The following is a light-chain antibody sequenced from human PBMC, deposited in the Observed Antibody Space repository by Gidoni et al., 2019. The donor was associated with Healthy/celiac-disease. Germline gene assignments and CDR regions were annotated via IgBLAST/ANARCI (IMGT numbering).Light chain of an antibody. J-gene: IGKJ3*01. Sequence: DIQMTQSPSSLSASVGDRVTITCRASQSISSYLNWYQQKPGKAPKLLIYAASSLQSGVPSRFSGSGSGTDFTLTISSLQPEDFATYYCQQSYSTLGVLTFGPGTKVDIK. CDR2: AAS. CDR1: QSISSY. CDR3: QQSYSTLGVLT. V-gene: IGKV1-39*01.